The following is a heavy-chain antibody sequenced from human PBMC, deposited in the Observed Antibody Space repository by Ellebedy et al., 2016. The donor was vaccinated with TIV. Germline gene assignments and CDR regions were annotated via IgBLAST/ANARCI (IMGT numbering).Heavy chain of an antibody. CDR3: ARRGYFDH. CDR1: GYSVSSSGYY. Sequence: MPSETLSLTCTVSGYSVSSSGYYWSWIRQPPGRGLEWIGYIYYNGNTVYSPSLKSQVTISLDTSQNQLYLKLASVTAADTAVYYCARRGYFDHWGRGTLVTVSS. J-gene: IGHJ2*01. CDR2: IYYNGNT. V-gene: IGHV4-61*08.